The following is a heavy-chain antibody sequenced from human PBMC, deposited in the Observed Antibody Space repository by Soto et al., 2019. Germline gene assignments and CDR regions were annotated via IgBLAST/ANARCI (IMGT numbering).Heavy chain of an antibody. D-gene: IGHD6-13*01. CDR3: ARDFSTSWPNWFDP. CDR2: ISAYNDNT. V-gene: IGHV1-18*04. CDR1: GYTFTSYG. Sequence: ASVKVSCKASGYTFTSYGISWVRQAPRQGLEWMGWISAYNDNTNYAQKLQGRVTMTTDTSTSTAYLELRSLRSDDTAVYYCARDFSTSWPNWFDPWGQGTLVT. J-gene: IGHJ5*02.